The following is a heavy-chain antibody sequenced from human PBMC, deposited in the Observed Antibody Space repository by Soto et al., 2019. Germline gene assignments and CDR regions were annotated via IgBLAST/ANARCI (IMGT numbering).Heavy chain of an antibody. CDR2: INPATGAA. CDR3: ARGGGVGVAGSAAFDM. J-gene: IGHJ3*02. D-gene: IGHD3-3*01. CDR1: GYPVTAYY. Sequence: QLHLVQSGAVVKKPGASVTVSCSASGYPVTAYYMHWVRQAPGRGLEWMGGINPATGAAKYTQTFQGRVTMTRDPATSTGFIELGGLTSEDTAGFFCARGGGVGVAGSAAFDMWGQGTLVTVSS. V-gene: IGHV1-2*02.